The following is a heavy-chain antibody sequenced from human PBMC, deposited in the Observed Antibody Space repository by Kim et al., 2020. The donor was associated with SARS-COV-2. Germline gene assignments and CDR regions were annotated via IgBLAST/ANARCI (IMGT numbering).Heavy chain of an antibody. CDR1: GGSISSYY. J-gene: IGHJ6*02. Sequence: SETLSLTCTVSGGSISSYYWSWIRQPPGKGLEWIGYIYYSGSTNYNPSLKSRVTISVDTSKNQFSLKLSSVTAADTAVYYCARVPGYSWGDYYYYGMDVWGQGTTVTVSS. V-gene: IGHV4-59*13. CDR2: IYYSGST. CDR3: ARVPGYSWGDYYYYGMDV. D-gene: IGHD5-18*01.